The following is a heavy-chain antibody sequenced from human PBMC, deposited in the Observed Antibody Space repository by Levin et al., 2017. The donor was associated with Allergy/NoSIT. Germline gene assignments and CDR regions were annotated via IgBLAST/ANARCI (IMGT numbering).Heavy chain of an antibody. Sequence: GESLKISCPVSGFTFRDYAMSWVRQAPGKGLEWVAFIRNKEYGEKTQYAASVQGRFFISRDDSTGIAYLQMNSLTVEDTAVYYCIRGYSGYYAEYFYYWGQGTVVTVSS. J-gene: IGHJ4*02. CDR3: IRGYSGYYAEYFYY. CDR1: GFTFRDYA. V-gene: IGHV3-49*04. D-gene: IGHD3-22*01. CDR2: IRNKEYGEKT.